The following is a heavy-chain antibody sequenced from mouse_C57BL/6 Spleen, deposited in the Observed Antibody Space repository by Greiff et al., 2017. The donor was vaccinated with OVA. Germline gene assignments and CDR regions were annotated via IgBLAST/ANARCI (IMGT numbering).Heavy chain of an antibody. J-gene: IGHJ2*01. D-gene: IGHD1-1*01. CDR2: IYPSDSET. CDR1: GYTFTSYW. Sequence: VQLQQPGAELVRPGSSVKLSCKASGYTFTSYWMDWVKQRPGQGLEWIGNIYPSDSETHYNQKFKDKAILTVDKSSSTAYMQLSSLTSEDSAVYYCARSITTVFDYWGQGTTLTVSS. CDR3: ARSITTVFDY. V-gene: IGHV1-61*01.